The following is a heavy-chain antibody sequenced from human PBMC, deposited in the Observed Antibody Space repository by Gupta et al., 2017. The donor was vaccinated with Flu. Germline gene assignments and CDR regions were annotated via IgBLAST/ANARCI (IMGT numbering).Heavy chain of an antibody. CDR2: ISSSSSYR. J-gene: IGHJ4*02. CDR1: GFTFSSYS. D-gene: IGHD1-26*01. CDR3: ARGALGYYFPDY. Sequence: EVQLVESGGGLVKPGGSLRLSCAASGFTFSSYSMNWVRQAPGKGLEGVSFISSSSSYRDDADSVKGRLTIYRDNAKKSLYLQMNRLRAEDTAVYYCARGALGYYFPDYGGQGTMVTVSS. V-gene: IGHV3-21*01.